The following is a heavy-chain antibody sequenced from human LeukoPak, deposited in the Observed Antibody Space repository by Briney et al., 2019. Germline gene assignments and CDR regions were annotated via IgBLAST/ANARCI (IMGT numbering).Heavy chain of an antibody. Sequence: SETLSLTCTVSGGSISSSSYYWGWIRQPPGKGLEWIGSIYYSGSTYYNPSLKSRVTISVDTSKNQFSLKLSSVTAADTAVYYCARFVVVPAASAFDYWGQGTLVTVSS. V-gene: IGHV4-39*07. CDR3: ARFVVVPAASAFDY. CDR2: IYYSGST. J-gene: IGHJ4*02. D-gene: IGHD2-2*01. CDR1: GGSISSSSYY.